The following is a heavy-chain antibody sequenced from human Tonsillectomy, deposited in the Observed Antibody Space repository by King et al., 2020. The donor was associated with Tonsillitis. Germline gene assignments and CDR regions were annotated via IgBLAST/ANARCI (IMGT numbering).Heavy chain of an antibody. CDR2: INHRGSA. Sequence: VQLQQWGAGLVKPSETLSLTCAVYGESFSGYYWSWIRQLPGKELEWIGEINHRGSANYSPSLKSRVTMSIDTSKNQFSLNLRSVTAADTAVYYCARIRFNIMILASGGNYFDYWGQGTLVTVSS. CDR1: GESFSGYY. CDR3: ARIRFNIMILASGGNYFDY. D-gene: IGHD3-16*01. V-gene: IGHV4-34*01. J-gene: IGHJ4*02.